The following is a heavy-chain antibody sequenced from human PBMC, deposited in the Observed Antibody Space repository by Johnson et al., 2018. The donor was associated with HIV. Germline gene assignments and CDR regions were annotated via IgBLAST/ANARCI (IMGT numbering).Heavy chain of an antibody. Sequence: QMQLVESGGGVVQPGRSLRLSCAASGFTFSSYGMHWVRQAPGKGLEWVAVISYDGSNKYYADSVKGRFTISRDNSKNTLYLQMNSLRAEDTAVYYCAKDIEGSSWYGSAFDIWGQGTMVTVSS. CDR2: ISYDGSNK. CDR3: AKDIEGSSWYGSAFDI. CDR1: GFTFSSYG. V-gene: IGHV3-30*18. J-gene: IGHJ3*02. D-gene: IGHD6-13*01.